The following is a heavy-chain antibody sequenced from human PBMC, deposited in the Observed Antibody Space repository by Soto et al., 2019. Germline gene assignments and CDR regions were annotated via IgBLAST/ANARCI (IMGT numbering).Heavy chain of an antibody. CDR1: GFTFSSYS. J-gene: IGHJ6*02. V-gene: IGHV3-21*01. CDR2: ISSSSSYI. Sequence: GGSLGLSCGASGFTFSSYSMNWVRQAPGKGLEWVSSISSSSSYIYYADSVKGRFTISRDNAKNSLYLQMNSLRAEDTAVYYCARPYDYVWGSYYTTRDYYYYGMDVWGQGTTVTVSS. CDR3: ARPYDYVWGSYYTTRDYYYYGMDV. D-gene: IGHD3-16*01.